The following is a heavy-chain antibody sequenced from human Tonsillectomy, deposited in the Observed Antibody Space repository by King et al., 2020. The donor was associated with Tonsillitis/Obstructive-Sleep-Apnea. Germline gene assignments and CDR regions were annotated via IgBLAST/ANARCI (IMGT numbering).Heavy chain of an antibody. CDR3: VSILLWFGELLPY. J-gene: IGHJ4*02. CDR2: ISSNGGST. Sequence: QLVQSGGGLVQPGGSLRLSCSASGFTFIRYAMHWVRQAPGKGLEYVSAISSNGGSTYYADSVKGRFTISRDNSKNTLYLQMSSLRAEDTAVYYCVSILLWFGELLPYWGQGTLVTVSS. CDR1: GFTFIRYA. D-gene: IGHD3-10*01. V-gene: IGHV3-64D*06.